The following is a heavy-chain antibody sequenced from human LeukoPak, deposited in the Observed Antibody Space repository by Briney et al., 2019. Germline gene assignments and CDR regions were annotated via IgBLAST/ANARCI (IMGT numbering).Heavy chain of an antibody. CDR1: GFTFSSFA. Sequence: GGSLRLSCAASGFTFSSFAMSWVRQAPGKGLEWVSAISGSGGSTYYADSVKGRFTISRDNSKNTLFLQMNSMRAEDTAVYYCSKDRSCTGTSCNVGSWGQGTMVTVSS. CDR3: SKDRSCTGTSCNVGS. CDR2: ISGSGGST. V-gene: IGHV3-23*01. J-gene: IGHJ3*01. D-gene: IGHD2-2*01.